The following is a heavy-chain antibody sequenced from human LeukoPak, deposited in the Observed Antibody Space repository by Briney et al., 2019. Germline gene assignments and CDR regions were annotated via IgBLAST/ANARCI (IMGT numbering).Heavy chain of an antibody. Sequence: GGSLRLSCAASGLTFSSYAMSWVRQAPGKGLEWVANIRQDGSYKQYVDSVKGRFTISRDNAQNSLYLQMNSLRTEDTAVYYCVRLQRAVTGSYWGQGTLVTVSS. D-gene: IGHD4-11*01. CDR2: IRQDGSYK. CDR1: GLTFSSYA. CDR3: VRLQRAVTGSY. J-gene: IGHJ4*02. V-gene: IGHV3-7*01.